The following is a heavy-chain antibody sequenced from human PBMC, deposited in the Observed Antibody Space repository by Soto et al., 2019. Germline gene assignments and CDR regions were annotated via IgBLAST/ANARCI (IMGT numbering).Heavy chain of an antibody. D-gene: IGHD3-10*01. CDR2: INHSGST. CDR3: ARVWGSGSYWFLDY. J-gene: IGHJ4*02. CDR1: GGSFSGYY. Sequence: VQLQQWGAGLLKPSETLSLTCAVYGGSFSGYYWSWIRQPPGKGLEWIGEINHSGSTNYNPSLKSRVTISVDTSKNQFSLKLSSVTAADTAVYYCARVWGSGSYWFLDYWGQGTLVTVSS. V-gene: IGHV4-34*01.